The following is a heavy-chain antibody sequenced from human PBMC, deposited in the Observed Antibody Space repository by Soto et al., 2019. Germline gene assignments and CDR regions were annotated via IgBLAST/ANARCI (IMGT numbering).Heavy chain of an antibody. D-gene: IGHD2-2*01. J-gene: IGHJ6*02. CDR2: INHSGST. Sequence: SETLSLTCAVYGGSFSGYYWSWIRQPPGKGLEWIGEINHSGSTNYNPSLKSRVTISVDTSKNQFSLKLSSVTAADTAVYYCARVVRGYCSSTSCYRVASGYNYYYGMDVWGQGTTVTVSS. CDR3: ARVVRGYCSSTSCYRVASGYNYYYGMDV. CDR1: GGSFSGYY. V-gene: IGHV4-34*01.